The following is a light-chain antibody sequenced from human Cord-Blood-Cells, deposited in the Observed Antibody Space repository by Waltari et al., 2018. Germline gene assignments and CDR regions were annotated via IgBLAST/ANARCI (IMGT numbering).Light chain of an antibody. V-gene: IGLV1-47*01. CDR3: AAWDDRRSAVV. Sequence: SGLTQPPSASGTPGQRVTISCSGPSPTFGSNHIYWYQRLPGTAPKLLIYRNNPRPSGVPDRVAGYNSGTAASLAMSGLRSEDEADYYCAAWDDRRSAVVFGVGTKLTVL. CDR2: RNN. J-gene: IGLJ2*01. CDR1: SPTFGSNH.